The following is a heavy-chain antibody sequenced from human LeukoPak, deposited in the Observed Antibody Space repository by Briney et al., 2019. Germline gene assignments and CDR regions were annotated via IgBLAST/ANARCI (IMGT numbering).Heavy chain of an antibody. Sequence: SETLSLTCTVAGGSISSSSYYWGWIRQPPGKGLEGIGSIYYSGSTYYNPSLKSRVTISVDTSKNQFSLKLSSVTAADTAVYYCARGRHDYGDYDLDYWGQGTLVTVSS. V-gene: IGHV4-39*01. CDR3: ARGRHDYGDYDLDY. D-gene: IGHD4-17*01. J-gene: IGHJ4*02. CDR2: IYYSGST. CDR1: GGSISSSSYY.